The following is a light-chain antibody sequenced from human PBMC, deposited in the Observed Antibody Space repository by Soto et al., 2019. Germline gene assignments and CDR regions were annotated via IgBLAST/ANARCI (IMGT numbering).Light chain of an antibody. CDR3: QQSSSSPRT. CDR2: SAS. Sequence: DIQMTQSPSSLSASVGDRVTITCRASQNIRFYLNWYQQKPGKAPDLLIYSASSLQTGVPSRFSGSGSGTDFTLTISSLQPEDFVTYYCQQSSSSPRTFGQGTKVDIK. V-gene: IGKV1-39*01. J-gene: IGKJ1*01. CDR1: QNIRFY.